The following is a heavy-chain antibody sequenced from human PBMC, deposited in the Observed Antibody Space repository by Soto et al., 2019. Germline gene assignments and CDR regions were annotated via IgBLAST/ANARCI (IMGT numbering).Heavy chain of an antibody. V-gene: IGHV3-7*01. Sequence: GGSLRLSCAASGFTFSSYWMSWVRQAPGKGLEWVANIKQDGSEKYYVDSVKGRFTISRDNAKNSLYLQMNSLRAEDTSLYYCARDSGHYDYDLGVWGKGTTVTVSS. CDR3: ARDSGHYDYDLGV. J-gene: IGHJ6*03. D-gene: IGHD3-10*01. CDR1: GFTFSSYW. CDR2: IKQDGSEK.